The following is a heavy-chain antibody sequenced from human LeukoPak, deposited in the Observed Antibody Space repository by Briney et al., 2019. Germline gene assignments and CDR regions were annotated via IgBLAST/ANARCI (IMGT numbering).Heavy chain of an antibody. CDR2: ISSSSSYI. J-gene: IGHJ4*02. V-gene: IGHV3-21*04. Sequence: PGGSLRLSCAASGFTFSSYSMNWVRQAPGKGLEWVSSISSSSSYIYYADSVKGRFTISRDNSKNTLYLQMNSLRAEDTAVYYCARDVSSSWYTPPSLFDYWGQGTLVTVSS. D-gene: IGHD6-13*01. CDR3: ARDVSSSWYTPPSLFDY. CDR1: GFTFSSYS.